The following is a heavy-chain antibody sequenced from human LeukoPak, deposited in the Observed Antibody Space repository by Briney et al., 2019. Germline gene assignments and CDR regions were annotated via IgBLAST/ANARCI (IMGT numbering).Heavy chain of an antibody. Sequence: SETLSLTCTVSGGSISSGSYYWSCIRQPAGKGLEWIGRIYTSGSTNYNPSLKSRVTISVDTSKNQFSLKLSSVTAADTAVYYCARSIAVAASAFDYWGQGTLVTVSS. J-gene: IGHJ4*02. CDR3: ARSIAVAASAFDY. D-gene: IGHD6-19*01. V-gene: IGHV4-61*02. CDR2: IYTSGST. CDR1: GGSISSGSYY.